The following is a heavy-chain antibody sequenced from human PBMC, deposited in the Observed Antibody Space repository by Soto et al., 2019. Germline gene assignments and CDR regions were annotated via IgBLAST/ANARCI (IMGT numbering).Heavy chain of an antibody. Sequence: QVQLVQSGAEVKKPGASVKVSCKASGYTFTTYDINWVRQAPGQGLVRMGWMNPYTGKAGYAQKFQGRVTMTRDNSISTAYMELSGLRSEDTAVYYCARRKERSGPNYFDYWGQGTLVTVSS. CDR3: ARRKERSGPNYFDY. D-gene: IGHD6-25*01. V-gene: IGHV1-8*01. J-gene: IGHJ4*02. CDR2: MNPYTGKA. CDR1: GYTFTTYD.